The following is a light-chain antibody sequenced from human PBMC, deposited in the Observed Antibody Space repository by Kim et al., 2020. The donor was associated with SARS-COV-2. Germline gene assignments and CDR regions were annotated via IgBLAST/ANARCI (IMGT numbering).Light chain of an antibody. Sequence: DIQMTQSPSTLSASVGDRVTVTCRASQSITTWLAWYQQQPAKAPKLLIYKASSLQSGVPSRFSGSGSGTEFTLTISSLQPDDFATYYCQQYNSYPYTFGQGTKVDIK. V-gene: IGKV1-5*03. CDR1: QSITTW. J-gene: IGKJ2*01. CDR3: QQYNSYPYT. CDR2: KAS.